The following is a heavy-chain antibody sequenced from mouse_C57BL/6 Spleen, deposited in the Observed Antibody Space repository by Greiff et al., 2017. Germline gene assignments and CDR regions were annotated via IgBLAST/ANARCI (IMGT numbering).Heavy chain of an antibody. CDR1: GYTFTSYW. D-gene: IGHD1-1*01. J-gene: IGHJ1*03. Sequence: QVQLKQPGAELVKPGASVKMSCKASGYTFTSYWITWVKQRPGQGLEWIGDIYPGSGSTNYNEKFKSKATLTVDTSSSTAYMQLSSLTSEDSAVYYCARDYYGNWYFDVWGTGTTDTVSS. CDR2: IYPGSGST. V-gene: IGHV1-55*01. CDR3: ARDYYGNWYFDV.